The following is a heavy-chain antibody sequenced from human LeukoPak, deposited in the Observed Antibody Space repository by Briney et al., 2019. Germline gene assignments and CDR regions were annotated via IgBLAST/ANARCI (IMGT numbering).Heavy chain of an antibody. D-gene: IGHD3-10*01. V-gene: IGHV1-18*01. Sequence: ASVKVSCKASGVTLTTYGITWVRQAPGQGLEWMGWISAYNGNTNYAQKLQGRVTMTTDTSTSTAYMDLRSLRSDDTAVYYCERTYYYGSGSYPYWGQGTLVTVSS. J-gene: IGHJ4*02. CDR1: GVTLTTYG. CDR3: ERTYYYGSGSYPY. CDR2: ISAYNGNT.